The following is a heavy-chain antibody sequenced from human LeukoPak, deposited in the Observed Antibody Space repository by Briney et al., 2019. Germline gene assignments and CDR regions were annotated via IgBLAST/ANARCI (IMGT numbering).Heavy chain of an antibody. CDR3: ANPGSGMIVGYFDY. CDR1: GFTFSSYA. J-gene: IGHJ4*02. V-gene: IGHV3-23*01. CDR2: ISGSGGST. Sequence: PGGSLRLSCAASGFTFSSYAMSWVRQAPGKGLEWVSAISGSGGSTYYADSVKGRFTISRDNSKNTLYLQMNSLRAEDTAVYYCANPGSGMIVGYFDYWGQGTLVTVSS. D-gene: IGHD3-22*01.